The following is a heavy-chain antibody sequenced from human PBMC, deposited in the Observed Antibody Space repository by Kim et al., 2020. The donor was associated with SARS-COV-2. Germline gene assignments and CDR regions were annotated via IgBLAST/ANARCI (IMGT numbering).Heavy chain of an antibody. CDR3: AKDRGAGNSISAFPDY. V-gene: IGHV3-9*01. CDR1: GFTFDDYA. Sequence: GGSLRLSCAASGFTFDDYAMHWVRQAPGKGLEWVSGISWNSGSIGYADSVKGRFTISRDNAKNSLYLQMNSLRAEDTALYYCAKDRGAGNSISAFPDYWGQGTLVTVSS. J-gene: IGHJ4*02. D-gene: IGHD6-19*01. CDR2: ISWNSGSI.